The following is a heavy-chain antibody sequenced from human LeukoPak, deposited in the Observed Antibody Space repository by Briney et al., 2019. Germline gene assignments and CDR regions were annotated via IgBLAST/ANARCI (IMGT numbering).Heavy chain of an antibody. CDR3: AKLSANLYYYGSGSTADY. D-gene: IGHD3-10*01. CDR2: ISGSGGST. J-gene: IGHJ4*02. CDR1: GFTFSSYA. V-gene: IGHV3-23*01. Sequence: GGSLRLSCAASGFTFSSYAMSWVRQAPGKGLEWVSAISGSGGSTYYADSVKGRFTISRDNSKNTPYLQMNSLRAEDTAVYYCAKLSANLYYYGSGSTADYWGQGTLVTVSS.